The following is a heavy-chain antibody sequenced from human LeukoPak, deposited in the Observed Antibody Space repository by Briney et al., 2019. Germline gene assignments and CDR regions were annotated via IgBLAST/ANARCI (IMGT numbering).Heavy chain of an antibody. CDR1: GFTFSNAW. CDR3: TVLQISNSWYIDY. J-gene: IGHJ4*02. D-gene: IGHD6-13*01. V-gene: IGHV3-15*01. Sequence: GGSLRLSCAASGFTFSNAWMSWVRQAPGKGLEWVGRIKSKTDGGTTEYAAPVKGRFTISRDDSKNTLYLQMNSLITEDTAVYYCTVLQISNSWYIDYWGQGTLVTVSS. CDR2: IKSKTDGGTT.